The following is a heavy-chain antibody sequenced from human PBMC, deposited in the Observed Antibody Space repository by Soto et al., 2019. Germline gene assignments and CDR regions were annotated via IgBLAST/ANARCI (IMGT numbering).Heavy chain of an antibody. J-gene: IGHJ4*02. CDR2: IRPDGSET. CDR1: GFTFTDFY. CDR3: AGWGGHDYYY. V-gene: IGHV3-7*03. D-gene: IGHD2-21*02. Sequence: EVQLVQSGGGLVQPGGSLRLSCVGSGFTFTDFYMNWVRQAPGKGLEWVANIRPDGSETNYVESVKGRFTTSRDNAKNSLFLQMNSLRADDTAVYYCAGWGGHDYYYWGQGILVTVSS.